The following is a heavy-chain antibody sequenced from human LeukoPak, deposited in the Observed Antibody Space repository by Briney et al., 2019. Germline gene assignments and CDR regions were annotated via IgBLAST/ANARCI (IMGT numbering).Heavy chain of an antibody. J-gene: IGHJ4*02. D-gene: IGHD2-2*01. CDR2: IYYSGST. CDR1: GGSISSSSYY. Sequence: SETLSLTCTVSGGSISSSSYYWGWIRQPPGKGLEWIGSIYYSGSTNYNPSLKSRVTISVDTSKNQFSLKLSSVTAADTAVYYCARGGAVVPAATFDYWGQGTLVTVSS. CDR3: ARGGAVVPAATFDY. V-gene: IGHV4-39*07.